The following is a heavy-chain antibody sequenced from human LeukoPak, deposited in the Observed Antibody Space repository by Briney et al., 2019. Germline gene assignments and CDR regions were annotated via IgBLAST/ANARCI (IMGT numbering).Heavy chain of an antibody. CDR1: GYTFTSYG. Sequence: ASVKVSCKASGYTFTSYGISWVRQAPGQGLEWMGWISAYNGNTNYAQKLQGRVTMTTDTSTSTAYMELRSLRSDDTAVYYRARVHETYYYDSSGYPPDDYWGQGTLVTVSS. D-gene: IGHD3-22*01. J-gene: IGHJ4*02. V-gene: IGHV1-18*01. CDR3: ARVHETYYYDSSGYPPDDY. CDR2: ISAYNGNT.